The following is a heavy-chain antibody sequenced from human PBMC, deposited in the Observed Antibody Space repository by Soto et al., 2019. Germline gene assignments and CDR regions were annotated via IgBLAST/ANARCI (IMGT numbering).Heavy chain of an antibody. CDR3: ARDYSWYFDC. J-gene: IGHJ4*02. V-gene: IGHV3-33*01. D-gene: IGHD2-15*01. CDR1: GFTFTSYG. Sequence: PGGSLRLSCAASGFTFTSYGMHWVRQAPGKGLEWVAVIWYDGSNKYYAGSVKGRFTISRDDSKNTLYLQMDSLRAEDTAVYYCARDYSWYFDCWGQGTLVTVSS. CDR2: IWYDGSNK.